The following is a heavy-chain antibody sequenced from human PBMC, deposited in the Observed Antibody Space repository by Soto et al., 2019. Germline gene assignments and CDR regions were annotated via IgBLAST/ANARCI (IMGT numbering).Heavy chain of an antibody. V-gene: IGHV1-69*13. D-gene: IGHD3-22*01. CDR1: GGSFSGYG. CDR3: VTNSMIAVIKTTFDL. CDR2: VIPIFGTT. J-gene: IGHJ3*01. Sequence: GASVKVSCKASGGSFSGYGVSWVRQAPGQGLEWMGGVIPIFGTTEYAQKFQDRVALSADESMRTAYMQLSGLTSEDTAVYFCVTNSMIAVIKTTFDLWGQGTVVPVSS.